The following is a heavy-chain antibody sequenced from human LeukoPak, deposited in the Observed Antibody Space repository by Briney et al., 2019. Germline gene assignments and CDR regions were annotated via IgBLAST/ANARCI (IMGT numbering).Heavy chain of an antibody. CDR2: IYYSEST. D-gene: IGHD3-10*01. CDR3: ARGGRWPYYMDV. Sequence: SETLSLPCTVSGGCISSSSYYWGWIRQPPGKGLEGIGSIYYSESTYYNTSPKSRVTISVDTSKNQFSLKLSSVTAADTAVYYCARGGRWPYYMDVWGKGTTVTVSS. J-gene: IGHJ6*03. V-gene: IGHV4-39*07. CDR1: GGCISSSSYY.